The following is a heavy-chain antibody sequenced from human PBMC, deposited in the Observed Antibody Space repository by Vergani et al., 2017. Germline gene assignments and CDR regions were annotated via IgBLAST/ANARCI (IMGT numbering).Heavy chain of an antibody. J-gene: IGHJ3*02. CDR2: IYYSGST. CDR3: ARELDAFDI. V-gene: IGHV4-59*12. Sequence: QVQLQESGPGLVKPSETLSLTCTVSGGSISSYYWSWIRQPPGKGLEWIGSIYYSGSTYYNPSLKSRVTISVDTSKNQFSLKLSSVTAADTAVYYCARELDAFDIWGQGTMVTVSS. CDR1: GGSISSYY.